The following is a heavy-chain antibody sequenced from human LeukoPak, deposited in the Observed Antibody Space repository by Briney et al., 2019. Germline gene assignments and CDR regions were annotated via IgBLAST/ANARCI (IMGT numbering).Heavy chain of an antibody. CDR3: AKSFLELEAYVYYMDL. CDR1: GFTFSRYG. Sequence: GGSLRLSCAASGFTFSRYGMHWVRQAPGKGLEWVAVIWYDESNSYYADSVKGRFTISRDNSKKTLYLQMNSLRAEDTAVYYCAKSFLELEAYVYYMDLWGKGTTVTVSS. V-gene: IGHV3-33*06. D-gene: IGHD1-7*01. CDR2: IWYDESNS. J-gene: IGHJ6*03.